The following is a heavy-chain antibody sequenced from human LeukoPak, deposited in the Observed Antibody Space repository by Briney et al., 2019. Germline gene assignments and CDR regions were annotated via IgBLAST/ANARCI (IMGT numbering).Heavy chain of an antibody. CDR1: EFSVGSNY. D-gene: IGHD5-24*01. J-gene: IGHJ4*02. Sequence: GGSLRLSCAASEFSVGSNYMTWVRQAPGKGLEWVSLIYSGGSTYYADSVKGRFTISRDSSENTVSLQMNSLRPEDTAVYFCAREGTDGDNAERPDYWGQGTLVTVSS. CDR2: IYSGGST. CDR3: AREGTDGDNAERPDY. V-gene: IGHV3-66*01.